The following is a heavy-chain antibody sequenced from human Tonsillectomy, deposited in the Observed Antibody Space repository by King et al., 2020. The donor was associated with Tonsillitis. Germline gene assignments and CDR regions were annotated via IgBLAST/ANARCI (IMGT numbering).Heavy chain of an antibody. D-gene: IGHD3-10*01. CDR3: TRELNWGEFDY. CDR1: ADSLSNRA. CDR2: FRPVFGSA. J-gene: IGHJ4*02. Sequence: QLVQSGAEVKKPGSSVKVSCQASADSLSNRAISWVRQAPGQGPEWMGGFRPVFGSAGYAQKFEGRITITADESTSTAYMELSSLRSDDTAVYYCTRELNWGEFDYWGQGTLVTVSS. V-gene: IGHV1-69*12.